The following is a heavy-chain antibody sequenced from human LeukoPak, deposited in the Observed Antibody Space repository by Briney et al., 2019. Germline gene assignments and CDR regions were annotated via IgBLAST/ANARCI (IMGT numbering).Heavy chain of an antibody. D-gene: IGHD2-2*02. CDR1: GGSINDNY. Sequence: SETLSLTCTVSGGSINDNYWSWIRQPPGRGLEFIAYIYYSGSTNYNPSLKSRVTISVDTSKNQFSLKLSSVTAADTAVYYCARDGRYCSSTSCFTPPGDWFDPWGQGTLVTVSS. V-gene: IGHV4-59*01. CDR2: IYYSGST. CDR3: ARDGRYCSSTSCFTPPGDWFDP. J-gene: IGHJ5*02.